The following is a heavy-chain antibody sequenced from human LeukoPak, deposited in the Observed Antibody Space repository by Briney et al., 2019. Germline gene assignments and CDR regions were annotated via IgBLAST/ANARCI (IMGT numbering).Heavy chain of an antibody. D-gene: IGHD3-10*01. CDR3: ARDEGSGWLDP. CDR1: RGSISSGTYY. V-gene: IGHV4-61*02. Sequence: PSETLSLTCTVYRGSISSGTYYWNWIRQPAGKGLEWIGRISTSGSTNYNPSLKSRVTISLDTSKNHFSLKLNSVTAADTAVYYCARDEGSGWLDPWGLGTLVTVSS. J-gene: IGHJ5*02. CDR2: ISTSGST.